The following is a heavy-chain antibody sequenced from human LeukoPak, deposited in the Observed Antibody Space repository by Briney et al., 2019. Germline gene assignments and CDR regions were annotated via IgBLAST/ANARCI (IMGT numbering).Heavy chain of an antibody. Sequence: PGGSLRLSCAASGFTFSSYAMSWVRQTPGKGLEWVSAISGSGGSTYYADSVKGRFTISRDNSKNTLCLQMNSLRAEDTAVYYCAKVYDFWSGYYDYWGQGTLVTVSS. CDR3: AKVYDFWSGYYDY. CDR1: GFTFSSYA. D-gene: IGHD3-3*01. J-gene: IGHJ4*02. CDR2: ISGSGGST. V-gene: IGHV3-23*01.